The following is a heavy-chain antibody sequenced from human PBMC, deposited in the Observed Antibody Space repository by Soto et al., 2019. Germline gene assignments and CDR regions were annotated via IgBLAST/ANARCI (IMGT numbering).Heavy chain of an antibody. J-gene: IGHJ4*02. V-gene: IGHV3-9*01. CDR3: EKDLSFWGHSSGWAY. CDR1: GFTFDDYA. D-gene: IGHD6-19*01. CDR2: ISWSSVSI. Sequence: PCGSLRLSCAASGFTFDDYARHWVRQAPGKGLEWVSGISWSSVSIGFADSVTGRFTISRDNAKNSLYLKINSLRAEHTALSYCEKDLSFWGHSSGWAYWGQGTLVTVSS.